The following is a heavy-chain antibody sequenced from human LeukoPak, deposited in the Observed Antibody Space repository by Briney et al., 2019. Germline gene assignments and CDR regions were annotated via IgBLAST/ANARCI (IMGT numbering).Heavy chain of an antibody. CDR1: GFTFSSYA. V-gene: IGHV3-23*01. J-gene: IGHJ3*02. CDR2: VSGSGSST. Sequence: GGSLRLSCADSGFTFSSYAMSWVRQAPGKGREWVSVVSGSGSSTYYADSVKGRFTISRDNSRNTLYLQMTSLRAEDSAVYYCAKDLVAFDIWGQGTMVTVSS. CDR3: AKDLVAFDI.